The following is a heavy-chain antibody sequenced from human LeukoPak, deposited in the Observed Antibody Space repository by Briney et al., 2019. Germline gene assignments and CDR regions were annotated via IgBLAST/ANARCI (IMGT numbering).Heavy chain of an antibody. Sequence: GGSLRLSCAASGFSFSTYGMHWVRQAPGKGLEWVAFIRYDGSNKYYADSVKGRFTISRDNSKNTLYLQMNSLRAEDTAVYYCAKDRGRMIVVVITSWGQGTLVTVSS. CDR1: GFSFSTYG. D-gene: IGHD3-22*01. V-gene: IGHV3-30*02. CDR2: IRYDGSNK. CDR3: AKDRGRMIVVVITS. J-gene: IGHJ5*02.